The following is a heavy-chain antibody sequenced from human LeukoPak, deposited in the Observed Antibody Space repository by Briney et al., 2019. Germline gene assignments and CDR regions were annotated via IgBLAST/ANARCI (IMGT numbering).Heavy chain of an antibody. Sequence: SETLSLTCAVYGGPFSGYYWSWIRQPPGKGLEWIGEINHSGSTNYNPSLKSRVTISVDTSKNQFSLKVSSVTAADTAVYYCARAGIAAAGNRWFDPWGQGTLVTVSS. J-gene: IGHJ5*02. D-gene: IGHD6-13*01. V-gene: IGHV4-34*01. CDR2: INHSGST. CDR1: GGPFSGYY. CDR3: ARAGIAAAGNRWFDP.